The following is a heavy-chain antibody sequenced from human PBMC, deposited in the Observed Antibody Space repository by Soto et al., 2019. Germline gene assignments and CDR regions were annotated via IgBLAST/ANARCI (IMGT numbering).Heavy chain of an antibody. V-gene: IGHV4-34*01. CDR2: INHSGST. Sequence: QVHLQQWGAGLLKPSETLSLTCAVYGGSFSGYYWSWIRQPPGKGLDWIGEINHSGSTNYNPSLKSRVSISVGTYNNHFSLKLSSVTAADTAVYYCARGRGDGYNQHWYFDLWGRGTLVTVSS. CDR3: ARGRGDGYNQHWYFDL. D-gene: IGHD3-10*01. CDR1: GGSFSGYY. J-gene: IGHJ2*01.